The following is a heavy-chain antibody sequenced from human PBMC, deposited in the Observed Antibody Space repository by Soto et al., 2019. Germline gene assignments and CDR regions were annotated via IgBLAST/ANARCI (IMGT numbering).Heavy chain of an antibody. CDR2: IYYRGNT. CDR3: ARPHFSDTSGYYSD. J-gene: IGHJ4*02. CDR1: GDSISSTSYY. V-gene: IGHV4-39*01. D-gene: IGHD3-22*01. Sequence: QLQMQESGPGLVKPSETLSLTCTVSGDSISSTSYYWGWIRQPPGKGLEWIGSIYYRGNTNYNPSPKSRVTISVDTSKNQFSLRLSSVTAADTAVYYCARPHFSDTSGYYSDWGQGTRVTVSS.